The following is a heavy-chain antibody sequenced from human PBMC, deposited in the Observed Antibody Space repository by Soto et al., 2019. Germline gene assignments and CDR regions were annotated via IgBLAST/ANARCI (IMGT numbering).Heavy chain of an antibody. CDR1: GFTFSSYG. Sequence: PGGSLRLSCAASGFTFSSYGMHWVRQAPGKGLEWVAVISYDGSNKYYADSVKGRFTISRDNSKNTLYLQMNSLRAEDTAVYYCAKDRLPITLIANGEVSNWFDPWGQGTLVPVSS. V-gene: IGHV3-30*18. CDR3: AKDRLPITLIANGEVSNWFDP. J-gene: IGHJ5*02. D-gene: IGHD6-13*01. CDR2: ISYDGSNK.